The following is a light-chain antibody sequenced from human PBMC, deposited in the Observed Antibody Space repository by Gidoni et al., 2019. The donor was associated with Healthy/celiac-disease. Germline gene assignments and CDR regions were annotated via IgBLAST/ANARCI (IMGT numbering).Light chain of an antibody. Sequence: DIQMPQSPSSLSASVGDRVTITCRASQSISSYLHWYQQKPGKAPKLLIYAASSLQSGVPSRCSGSGAGKDFTITISSLQPEDFATYYRQQSYSTTWTFGQGTKVEIK. J-gene: IGKJ1*01. CDR3: QQSYSTTWT. CDR2: AAS. V-gene: IGKV1-39*01. CDR1: QSISSY.